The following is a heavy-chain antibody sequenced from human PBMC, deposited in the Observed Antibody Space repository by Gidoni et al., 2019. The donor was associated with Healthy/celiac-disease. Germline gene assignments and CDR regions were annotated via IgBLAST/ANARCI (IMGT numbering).Heavy chain of an antibody. J-gene: IGHJ2*01. CDR3: ARGGCSGGSCYWIRYFDL. Sequence: QVQLQESGPGLVKPSQTLSLTCTVPGGSISRGGYYWSWIRQHPGKGLEGIGYIYYSGSTYYNPALKSRVTISVDTSKNQFSLKLSSVTAADTAVYYCARGGCSGGSCYWIRYFDLWGRGTLVTVSS. CDR1: GGSISRGGYY. V-gene: IGHV4-31*03. CDR2: IYYSGST. D-gene: IGHD2-15*01.